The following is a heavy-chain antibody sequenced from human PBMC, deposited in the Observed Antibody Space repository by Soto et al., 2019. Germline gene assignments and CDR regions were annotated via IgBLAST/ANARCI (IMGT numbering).Heavy chain of an antibody. D-gene: IGHD1-26*01. CDR2: ISTVSSAT. CDR1: GFTFSDYY. V-gene: IGHV3-11*06. Sequence: QVQLVESGGGLVKPGGSLRLSCAASGFTFSDYYMTWIRQAPGKGLEWVSFISTVSSATNYADSVKGRFTISRDNAKNLVYLQMESLRVEDTAVYYCARYSGSYLSAYFYGMDVWGQGATVTVSS. J-gene: IGHJ6*02. CDR3: ARYSGSYLSAYFYGMDV.